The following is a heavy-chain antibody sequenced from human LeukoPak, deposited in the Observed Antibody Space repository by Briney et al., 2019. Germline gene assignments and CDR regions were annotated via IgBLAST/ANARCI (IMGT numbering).Heavy chain of an antibody. J-gene: IGHJ3*02. D-gene: IGHD6-13*01. CDR1: GFTFSSYS. CDR2: ISSSSSYI. CDR3: ARPDEQQLVRDAFDI. Sequence: GRSLRLSCAASGFTFSSYSMNWVRQAPGKGLEWVSSISSSSSYIYYADSVKGRFTISRDNAKNSLYLQMNSLRAEDTAVYYCARPDEQQLVRDAFDIWGQGTMVTVSS. V-gene: IGHV3-21*01.